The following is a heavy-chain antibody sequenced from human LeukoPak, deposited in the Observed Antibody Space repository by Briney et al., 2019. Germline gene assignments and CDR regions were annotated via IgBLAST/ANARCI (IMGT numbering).Heavy chain of an antibody. CDR3: AKDRSGSTAEYFQG. J-gene: IGHJ1*01. V-gene: IGHV3-23*01. D-gene: IGHD3-10*01. CDR1: GFTFSSYA. CDR2: ISGSGYST. Sequence: PGGSLRLSCAASGFTFSSYAMSWVRQAPGKGLEWVSVISGSGYSTYYADSVKGRFTISRDNSKNTLYLQMNSLRAEDTAVYYCAKDRSGSTAEYFQGWGQGTLVTVSS.